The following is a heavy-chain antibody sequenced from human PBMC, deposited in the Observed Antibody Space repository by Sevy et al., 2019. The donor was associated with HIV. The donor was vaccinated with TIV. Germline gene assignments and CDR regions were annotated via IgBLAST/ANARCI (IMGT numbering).Heavy chain of an antibody. Sequence: GALRLSCAASGFTFSDHYMEWVRQAPGKGLEWVGRTRNKADSYTTEYAASVKGRFTISRDDSKNSLYLQMNSLKTEDTAVYYCATHAGIAAAGRVFDYWGQGSLVTVSS. CDR3: ATHAGIAAAGRVFDY. CDR1: GFTFSDHY. CDR2: TRNKADSYTT. J-gene: IGHJ4*02. V-gene: IGHV3-72*01. D-gene: IGHD6-13*01.